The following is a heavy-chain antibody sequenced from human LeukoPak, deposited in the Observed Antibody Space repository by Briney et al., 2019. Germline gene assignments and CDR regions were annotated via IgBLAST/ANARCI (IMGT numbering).Heavy chain of an antibody. CDR2: ISSSSSYI. J-gene: IGHJ4*02. D-gene: IGHD6-19*01. Sequence: GGSLRLSCAASGFTFIDYSMNWVRQAPGKGLEWLSSISSSSSYIYYADSVKGRITISRDNAKNSLYLQMSGLRAEDTAVYYCASSKGYSSGWFDYWGQGTLVTVSS. V-gene: IGHV3-21*01. CDR3: ASSKGYSSGWFDY. CDR1: GFTFIDYS.